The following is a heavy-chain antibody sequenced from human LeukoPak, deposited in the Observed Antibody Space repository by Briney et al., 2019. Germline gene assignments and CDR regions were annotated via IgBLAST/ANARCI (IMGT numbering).Heavy chain of an antibody. CDR2: IWYDGSNK. CDR1: GFTFSSYG. CDR3: ARDYYYYYGMDV. Sequence: PGGSLRLSCAACGFTFSSYGMHWVRQAPGKGLEWVAVIWYDGSNKYYADSVKGRFTISRDNSKNTLYLQMNSLRAEDTAVYYCARDYYYYYGMDVWGQGTTVTVSS. J-gene: IGHJ6*02. V-gene: IGHV3-33*01.